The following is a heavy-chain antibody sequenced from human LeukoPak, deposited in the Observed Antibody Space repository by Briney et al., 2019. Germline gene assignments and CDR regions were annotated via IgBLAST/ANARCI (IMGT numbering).Heavy chain of an antibody. CDR3: ARSTLRIQLWPPDFDY. Sequence: GGSLRLSCAASGFTVSSNYMSWVRQAPGKGLEWVSSISSSSSYIYYADSVKGRFTISRDNAKNSLYLQMNSLRAEDTAVYYCARSTLRIQLWPPDFDYWGQGTLVTVSS. CDR2: ISSSSSYI. J-gene: IGHJ4*02. CDR1: GFTVSSNY. V-gene: IGHV3-21*01. D-gene: IGHD5-18*01.